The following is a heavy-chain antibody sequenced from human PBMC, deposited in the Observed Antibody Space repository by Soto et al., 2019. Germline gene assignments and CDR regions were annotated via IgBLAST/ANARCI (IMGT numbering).Heavy chain of an antibody. CDR1: GASIRFYY. V-gene: IGHV4-59*01. J-gene: IGHJ4*02. Sequence: LSLTCTVSGASIRFYYWTWIRQPLGKGLEWVGYTYYNGNTKYNHSLKSRVTIAVDTSNNQFSLKLTSVTAADTALYYCARVLPRSIAGGGTVNFFDYWGQGIPVTVSS. CDR3: ARVLPRSIAGGGTVNFFDY. D-gene: IGHD6-6*01. CDR2: TYYNGNT.